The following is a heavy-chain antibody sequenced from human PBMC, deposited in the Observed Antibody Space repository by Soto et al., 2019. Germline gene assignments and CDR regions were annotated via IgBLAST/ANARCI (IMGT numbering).Heavy chain of an antibody. V-gene: IGHV4-30-4*01. D-gene: IGHD3-10*01. CDR3: ASIWFGDFDY. CDR1: GASISSADYY. Sequence: QVQLQESGPGLVKPSQTLSLTCTVSGASISSADYYWSWIRQPPGKGLEWIGYFHSSGATYKDPSLKSRVTISVDTSKNQISLMLDSVTAADTAIYYCASIWFGDFDYWGHGTLVTISS. J-gene: IGHJ4*01. CDR2: FHSSGAT.